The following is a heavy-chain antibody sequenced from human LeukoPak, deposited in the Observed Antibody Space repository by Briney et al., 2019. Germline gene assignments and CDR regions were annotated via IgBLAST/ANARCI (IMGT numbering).Heavy chain of an antibody. D-gene: IGHD3-22*01. CDR3: ARGEYYYDGGY. Sequence: PGGSLRLSCAASGFTFSSYAMSWVRQAPGKGLEWVSAISGSGGSTYYADSVKGRLTISRDNSKNTLYLQMNSLRAEETAVYYCARGEYYYDGGYWGQGTLVTVSS. CDR2: ISGSGGST. V-gene: IGHV3-23*01. J-gene: IGHJ4*02. CDR1: GFTFSSYA.